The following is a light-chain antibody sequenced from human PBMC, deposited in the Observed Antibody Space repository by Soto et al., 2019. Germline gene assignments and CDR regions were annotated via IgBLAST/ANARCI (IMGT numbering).Light chain of an antibody. Sequence: AIQMTQSPSSLSASVGDRVTITCRASQGIGSDLSWYQQKAGKAPKLLIYAVSSLQTGVPSRFSGSGSGTDFTLTISSLQPEDSANYYCQQDDDIPYTFGQGTKLEIK. CDR1: QGIGSD. V-gene: IGKV1-6*01. J-gene: IGKJ2*01. CDR2: AVS. CDR3: QQDDDIPYT.